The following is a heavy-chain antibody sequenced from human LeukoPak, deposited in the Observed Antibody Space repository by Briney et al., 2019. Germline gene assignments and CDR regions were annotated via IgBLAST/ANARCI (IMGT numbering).Heavy chain of an antibody. CDR1: GGSISSYY. CDR3: ARGPYYGSGSYAFDI. CDR2: IYYSGST. D-gene: IGHD3-10*01. Sequence: SETLSLTCTVSGGSISSYYWSWIRQPPGKGLEWIGYIYYSGSTNYNPSLKSRVTISVDTSKNQFSLKLSSVTAADTAVYYCARGPYYGSGSYAFDIWGQGTMVTVSS. V-gene: IGHV4-59*01. J-gene: IGHJ3*02.